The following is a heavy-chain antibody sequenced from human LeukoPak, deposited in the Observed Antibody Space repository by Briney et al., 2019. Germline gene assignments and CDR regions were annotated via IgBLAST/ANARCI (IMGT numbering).Heavy chain of an antibody. CDR2: INHSGST. J-gene: IGHJ4*02. CDR1: GGSFSGYY. CDR3: ARLYSGYDSRLGDY. D-gene: IGHD5-12*01. V-gene: IGHV4-34*01. Sequence: SETLSLTCAVYGGSFSGYYWSWIRQPPGKVLEWIGEINHSGSTNYNPSLKSRVTISVDTSKNQFSLKLSSVTAADTAVYYCARLYSGYDSRLGDYWGQGTLVTVSS.